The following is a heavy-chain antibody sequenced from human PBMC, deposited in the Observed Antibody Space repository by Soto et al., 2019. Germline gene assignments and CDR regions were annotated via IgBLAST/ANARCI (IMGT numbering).Heavy chain of an antibody. Sequence: ASVKVSCKASGYTFTGYYMHWVRQAPGQGLEWMGWINPNSGGTNYAQKFQGWVTMTRDTSISTAYMELSRLRSDDMAVYYCARDRYYYGSGSYYNPDAFDIWGQGTMVTVSS. V-gene: IGHV1-2*04. J-gene: IGHJ3*02. CDR1: GYTFTGYY. CDR3: ARDRYYYGSGSYYNPDAFDI. CDR2: INPNSGGT. D-gene: IGHD3-10*01.